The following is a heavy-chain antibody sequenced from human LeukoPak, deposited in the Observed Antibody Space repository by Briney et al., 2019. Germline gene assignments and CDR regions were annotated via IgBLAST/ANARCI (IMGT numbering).Heavy chain of an antibody. V-gene: IGHV1-69*13. CDR3: ARAARIPGIAAAGAQYYFDY. D-gene: IGHD6-13*01. J-gene: IGHJ4*02. CDR1: GGTFSSYA. CDR2: IIPNFGTA. Sequence: SVTVSCKSSGGTFSSYAISWVRQPPGQGLEWVGGIIPNFGTANYAQKFQGRVTITADESTSKAYMELSSLRSEDTAVDYCARAARIPGIAAAGAQYYFDYWGQETLVTVSS.